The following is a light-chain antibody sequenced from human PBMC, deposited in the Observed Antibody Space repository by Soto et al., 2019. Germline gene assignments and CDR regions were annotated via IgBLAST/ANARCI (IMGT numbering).Light chain of an antibody. CDR3: QSYESSLSGFYV. CDR2: GNS. CDR1: SSNIGAGYD. V-gene: IGLV1-40*01. J-gene: IGLJ1*01. Sequence: QSVLTQPPSVSGAPGQRVTISCTGSSSNIGAGYDVHWYQQLPGTAPKLLIYGNSNRPSGVPDRFSGSKSGTSASLAITGLQAEDEAAYYCQSYESSLSGFYVFGTGTKLTVL.